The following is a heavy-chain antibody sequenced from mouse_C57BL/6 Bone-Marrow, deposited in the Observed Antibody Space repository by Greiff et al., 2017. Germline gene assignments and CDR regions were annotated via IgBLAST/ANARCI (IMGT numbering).Heavy chain of an antibody. CDR3: AREGDSNYWYFDV. V-gene: IGHV1-54*01. Sequence: VQLQQSGAELVRPGTSVKVSCKASGYAFTNYLIEWVKQRPGQGLVWIGVINPGSGGTNYNEKFKGKATLTADKSSSTAYMQLSSLTSEDSAVYFCAREGDSNYWYFDVWGTGTTVTVSS. CDR2: INPGSGGT. CDR1: GYAFTNYL. J-gene: IGHJ1*03. D-gene: IGHD2-5*01.